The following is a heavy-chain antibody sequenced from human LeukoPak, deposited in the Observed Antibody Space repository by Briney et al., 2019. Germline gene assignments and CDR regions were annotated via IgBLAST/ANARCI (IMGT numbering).Heavy chain of an antibody. Sequence: PGGSLRLSCAVSGFTVSRYYMSWVRQAPAKGLEWVSIIYSGDNTYYADSVKGRFTISRDNSKNTLYLQMNSLRDEDTAVYCCARDRGSGYDPGYFDYWGQGTLVTVSS. V-gene: IGHV3-66*01. J-gene: IGHJ4*02. CDR3: ARDRGSGYDPGYFDY. CDR2: IYSGDNT. CDR1: GFTVSRYY. D-gene: IGHD5-12*01.